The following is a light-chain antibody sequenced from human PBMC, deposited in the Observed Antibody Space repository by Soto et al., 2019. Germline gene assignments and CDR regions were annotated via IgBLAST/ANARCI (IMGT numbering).Light chain of an antibody. J-gene: IGLJ3*02. CDR2: DVS. Sequence: QSVLTQPASVSGSPGQSITISCTGTSSDVGDYNYVSWYQQHPGKAPKLMIYDVSNRPSGVSNRFSGSKSGNTASLTISGLQAEDEADYYCSSYTSSSTNWVFGGGTKVTVL. CDR1: SSDVGDYNY. V-gene: IGLV2-14*01. CDR3: SSYTSSSTNWV.